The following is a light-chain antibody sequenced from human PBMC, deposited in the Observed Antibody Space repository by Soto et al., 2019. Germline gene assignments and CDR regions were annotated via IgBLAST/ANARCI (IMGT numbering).Light chain of an antibody. CDR2: LGS. J-gene: IGKJ1*01. Sequence: DIVMTQSQLSLPVTPGEPASISCRSSQSLLNSNGYNYLDWYLQKPGQSPQLLIYLGSNRASGGPERFSGRGSGTDFTMKISRVEAEDVGVYHGIQALTAPPTCGQGTKVE. CDR3: IQALTAPPT. CDR1: QSLLNSNGYNY. V-gene: IGKV2-28*01.